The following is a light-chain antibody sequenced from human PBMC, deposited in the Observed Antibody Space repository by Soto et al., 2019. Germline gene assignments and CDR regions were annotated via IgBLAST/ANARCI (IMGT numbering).Light chain of an antibody. CDR2: DAS. Sequence: DIQMTQSPSTLAASVGDRVTITCRASQSISSWLAWYQQKPGNAPKLLIYDASSLESGVPSRFSGSGSGTEFTLTISSLQPDDFATYCCQQYNSLFTFGPGTKVDIK. V-gene: IGKV1-5*01. CDR1: QSISSW. J-gene: IGKJ3*01. CDR3: QQYNSLFT.